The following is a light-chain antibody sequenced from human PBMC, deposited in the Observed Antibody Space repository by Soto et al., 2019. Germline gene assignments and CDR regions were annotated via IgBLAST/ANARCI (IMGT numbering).Light chain of an antibody. Sequence: EIVMTQSSATLSASPVQRPTLSCQASQSISSNLAWYQQKPGQAPRLLIYDASNRATGIPARFSGSVSGTDFTLTISSLEPEEFAVYYCKKRSNWQVTVGNGKRLEIK. CDR3: KKRSNWQVT. CDR2: DAS. CDR1: QSISSN. V-gene: IGKV3D-11*02. J-gene: IGKJ5*01.